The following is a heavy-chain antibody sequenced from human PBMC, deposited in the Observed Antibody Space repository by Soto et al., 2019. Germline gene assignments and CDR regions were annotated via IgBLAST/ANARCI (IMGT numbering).Heavy chain of an antibody. D-gene: IGHD3-16*01. J-gene: IGHJ3*02. CDR2: ISYDGSNK. V-gene: IGHV3-30-3*01. CDR3: AKDRMNHNAVWGHFDI. Sequence: PGGSLRLSCAASGFTFSSYAMHWVRQAPGKGLEWVAVISYDGSNKYYADSVKGRFTISRDNSKNTLYLQMNSLRAEDTAVYYCAKDRMNHNAVWGHFDIWGQGTMVTV. CDR1: GFTFSSYA.